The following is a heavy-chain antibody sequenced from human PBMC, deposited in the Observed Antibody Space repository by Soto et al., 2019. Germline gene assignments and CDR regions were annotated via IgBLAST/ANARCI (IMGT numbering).Heavy chain of an antibody. V-gene: IGHV1-69*13. D-gene: IGHD3-22*01. Sequence: SVKVSCKASGGTFSSYAISWVRQAPGQGLEWMGGIIPIFGTANYAQKFQGRVTITADESTSTAYMELSSLRSEDTAVYYCARGGGYYDSSGYHDAFDIWGQGTMVTVSS. CDR2: IIPIFGTA. CDR1: GGTFSSYA. CDR3: ARGGGYYDSSGYHDAFDI. J-gene: IGHJ3*02.